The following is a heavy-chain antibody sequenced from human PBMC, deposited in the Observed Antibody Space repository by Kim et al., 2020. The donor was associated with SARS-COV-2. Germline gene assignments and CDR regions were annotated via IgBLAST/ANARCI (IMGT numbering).Heavy chain of an antibody. CDR2: IYYSGST. J-gene: IGHJ6*02. CDR1: GGSISSYY. CDR3: ARYSSRAYYYGMDV. D-gene: IGHD6-13*01. Sequence: SETLSLTYTVSGGSISSYYWSWIRQPPGKGLEWIGYIYYSGSTNYNPSLKSRVTISVDTSKNQFSLKLSSVTAADTAVYYCARYSSRAYYYGMDVWGQGTTVTVSS. V-gene: IGHV4-59*01.